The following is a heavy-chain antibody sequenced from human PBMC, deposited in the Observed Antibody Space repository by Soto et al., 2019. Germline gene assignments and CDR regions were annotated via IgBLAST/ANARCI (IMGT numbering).Heavy chain of an antibody. CDR3: ARSRGSVEVEPYFDY. D-gene: IGHD2-15*01. V-gene: IGHV1-69*13. Sequence: SVKVSCKASGGTFSSYAISWVRQAPGQGLEWMGGIIPIFGTANYAQKFQGRVTITADESTSTAYMELSSLRSEDTAVYYCARSRGSVEVEPYFDYWGQGTLVTVSS. CDR1: GGTFSSYA. J-gene: IGHJ4*02. CDR2: IIPIFGTA.